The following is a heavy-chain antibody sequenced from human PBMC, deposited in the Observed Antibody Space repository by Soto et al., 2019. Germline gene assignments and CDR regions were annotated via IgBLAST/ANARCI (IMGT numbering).Heavy chain of an antibody. J-gene: IGHJ4*02. CDR3: ARGPLYYSSGSFSFDY. V-gene: IGHV1-18*04. CDR1: GYTFTSYC. Sequence: ASVKVSCKASGYTFTSYCISWVREAPGQGLEWMGWISAYSGNTNYAQRFQGRVTMTTDTSTSTAYMELSSLRSDDTAVYYCARGPLYYSSGSFSFDYWGQGTRVTVSS. D-gene: IGHD3-10*01. CDR2: ISAYSGNT.